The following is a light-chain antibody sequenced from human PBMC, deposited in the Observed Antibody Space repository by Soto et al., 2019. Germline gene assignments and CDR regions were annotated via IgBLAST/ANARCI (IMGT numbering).Light chain of an antibody. CDR3: QQYNNYWWT. J-gene: IGKJ1*01. Sequence: DIKITQSPSTLPASVGDRVTITCRASQSISIWLAWYQQKPGKAPKLLIYDASSLESGVPSRFSGSGSGTEFTLTISSLQPDDFATYYCQQYNNYWWTFGQGTKVDIK. CDR2: DAS. V-gene: IGKV1-5*01. CDR1: QSISIW.